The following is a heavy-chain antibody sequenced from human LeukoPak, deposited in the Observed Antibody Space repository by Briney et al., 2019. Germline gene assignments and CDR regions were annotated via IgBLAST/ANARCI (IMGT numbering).Heavy chain of an antibody. CDR2: VDPEDGET. V-gene: IGHV1-69-2*01. CDR1: RYTFTDYY. CDR3: ATMTTFDP. J-gene: IGHJ5*02. D-gene: IGHD4-11*01. Sequence: ASVKISCKAFRYTFTDYYIHCVKEAPGKGLEWMGRVDPEDGETTYAEKFQGRVTITADTSTDTAYMELNNLRSEDTAVYYCATMTTFDPWGQGTLVTVSP.